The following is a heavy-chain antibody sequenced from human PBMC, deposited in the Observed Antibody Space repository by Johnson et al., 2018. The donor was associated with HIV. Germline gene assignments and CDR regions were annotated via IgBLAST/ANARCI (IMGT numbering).Heavy chain of an antibody. D-gene: IGHD3-22*01. CDR1: GFTFSNAW. V-gene: IGHV3-15*01. CDR3: TTIHYDSSSPGAFDF. Sequence: VQLVESGGGVVQPGGSLRLSCAASGFTFSNAWMSWVRQAPGKGLEWVGRIKSKTDAGTTDYAAPVKGRFTISRDDSKNTLYRQMNSLQTDDTGVYYCTTIHYDSSSPGAFDFWGQGTMVTVSS. CDR2: IKSKTDAGTT. J-gene: IGHJ3*01.